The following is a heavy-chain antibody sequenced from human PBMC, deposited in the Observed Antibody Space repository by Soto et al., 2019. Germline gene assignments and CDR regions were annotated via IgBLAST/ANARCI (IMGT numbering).Heavy chain of an antibody. CDR3: ARTYYNDHSGCPQ. D-gene: IGHD3-22*01. CDR2: SYYSGST. Sequence: SETLSLTCTVSGGSISSDDSYGSWIRQPPGKGLEWIGYSYYSGSTYYNPSLKSRVTISLDPSKNQFSLKLSSVTAAPTAVYYCARTYYNDHSGCPQRGQGNLVIVSS. CDR1: GGSISSDDSY. V-gene: IGHV4-30-4*01. J-gene: IGHJ4*02.